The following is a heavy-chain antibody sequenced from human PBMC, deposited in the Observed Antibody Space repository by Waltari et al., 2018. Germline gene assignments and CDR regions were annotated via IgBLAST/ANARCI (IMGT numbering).Heavy chain of an antibody. D-gene: IGHD6-19*01. V-gene: IGHV1-69*05. J-gene: IGHJ4*02. CDR1: GGTFSTYA. CDR3: VYKGYISGRRNLDY. Sequence: VQLVQSGAEVKKPGSSVKVSCKAAGGTFSTYAISWVRQAPGQGLEWVGGIIPMFGKTNYTQKFQGRVTITTDESTSTAFMELSSLRSEDTAVYYCVYKGYISGRRNLDYWGQGTLVTVSS. CDR2: IIPMFGKT.